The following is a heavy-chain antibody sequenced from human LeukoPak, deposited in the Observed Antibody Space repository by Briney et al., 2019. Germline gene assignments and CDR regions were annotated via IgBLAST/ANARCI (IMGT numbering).Heavy chain of an antibody. CDR3: ARDSGTTGEVKLDP. D-gene: IGHD3-10*01. J-gene: IGHJ5*02. V-gene: IGHV4-4*07. CDR1: SGSISNYY. CDR2: IYTSGST. Sequence: SETLSLTCTVSSGSISNYYWSCIRQPAGKGLEWIGRIYTSGSTTYNPSLKSRLTISIDTSKNQFSLKLSPVTAADTAVYYCARDSGTTGEVKLDPWGQGTLVTVSS.